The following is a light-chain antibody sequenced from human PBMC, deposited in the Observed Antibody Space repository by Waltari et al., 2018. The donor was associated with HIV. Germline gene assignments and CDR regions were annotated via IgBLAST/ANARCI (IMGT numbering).Light chain of an antibody. CDR2: DNN. CDR1: TANIGSNF. J-gene: IGLJ2*01. CDR3: GTWDTSLSVVV. V-gene: IGLV1-51*01. Sequence: QSVLTQPPSVSAAPGQTVTISCSGRTANIGSNFVSWFQQPPGTAPKLLIYDNNKQPSGIPDRVSGSKSGTSATLGITGLQTGDEADYYCGTWDTSLSVVVFGGGTKLTVL.